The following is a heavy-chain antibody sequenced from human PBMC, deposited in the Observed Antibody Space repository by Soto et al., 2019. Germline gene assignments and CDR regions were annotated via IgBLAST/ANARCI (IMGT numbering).Heavy chain of an antibody. Sequence: NPSETLSLTCTVSGGSISSYYWSWIRQPPGKGLEWIGYIYYSGSTNYNPSLKSRVTISVDTSKNQFSLKPSSVTAADTAVYYCAREMYSSPVNYYYYYYMDVWGKGTTVTVSS. CDR1: GGSISSYY. CDR3: AREMYSSPVNYYYYYYMDV. CDR2: IYYSGST. V-gene: IGHV4-59*01. D-gene: IGHD6-13*01. J-gene: IGHJ6*03.